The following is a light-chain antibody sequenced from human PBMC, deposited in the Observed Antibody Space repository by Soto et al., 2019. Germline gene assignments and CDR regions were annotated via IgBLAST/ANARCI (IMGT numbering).Light chain of an antibody. Sequence: SYELTQPPSVSVSPGQTASITCSGDKLGDKYACWYQQKPGQSPVLVIYQVSKRPSGIPERFSGSNSGNTATLTISGTQAMDEADYYCQAWDSSTPYVFGTGTKLTVL. V-gene: IGLV3-1*01. CDR3: QAWDSSTPYV. CDR2: QVS. J-gene: IGLJ1*01. CDR1: KLGDKY.